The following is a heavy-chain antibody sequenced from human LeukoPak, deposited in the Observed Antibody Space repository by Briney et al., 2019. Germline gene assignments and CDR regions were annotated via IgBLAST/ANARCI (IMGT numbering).Heavy chain of an antibody. CDR3: ARDCSSTSCYFDAFDI. V-gene: IGHV3-21*01. CDR1: GFTFSSYS. D-gene: IGHD2-2*01. CDR2: ITSSSNSI. Sequence: PGGSLRLSCAASGFTFSSYSMNWVRQAPGKGLEWASSITSSSNSIYYADSVKGRFTISRDNARNSLYLQMNSLRAEDTAVYYCARDCSSTSCYFDAFDIWGQGTMVTVSS. J-gene: IGHJ3*02.